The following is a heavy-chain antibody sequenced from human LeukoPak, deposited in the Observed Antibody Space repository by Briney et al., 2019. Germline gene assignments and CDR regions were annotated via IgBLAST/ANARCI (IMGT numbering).Heavy chain of an antibody. Sequence: GGSLRLSCAASGFTFSSYWMHWVRQAPGKGLVWVSRINTDGSSTTYADSVKGRFTISRDNAKNTLYLQMNSLRADDTAVYYCAKGLVGATPYYFDYWGQGTLVTVSS. D-gene: IGHD1-26*01. CDR3: AKGLVGATPYYFDY. V-gene: IGHV3-74*01. J-gene: IGHJ4*02. CDR2: INTDGSST. CDR1: GFTFSSYW.